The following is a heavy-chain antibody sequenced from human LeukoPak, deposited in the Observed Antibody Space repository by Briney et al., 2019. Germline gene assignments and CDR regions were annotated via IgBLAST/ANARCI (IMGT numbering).Heavy chain of an antibody. J-gene: IGHJ4*02. CDR2: ISRSSSYI. CDR1: GFTFSSYS. V-gene: IGHV3-21*01. CDR3: ARGQQLVPDY. D-gene: IGHD6-6*01. Sequence: GGSLRLSCAASGFTFSSYSMNWVRQAPGKGLEWVSSISRSSSYIYYADSVKGRFTISRDNAKNSLYLQMNSLRAEDTAVYYCARGQQLVPDYWGQGTLVTVSS.